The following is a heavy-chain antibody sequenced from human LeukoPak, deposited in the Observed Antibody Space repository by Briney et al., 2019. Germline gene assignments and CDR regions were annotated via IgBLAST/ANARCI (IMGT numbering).Heavy chain of an antibody. Sequence: ASVKVSCKASGYTFTSYDINWVRQATGQGLEWMGWMNPNSGNTGYAQKFQGRVTMTRDTSISTAYMELSRLRSDDTAVYYCARAPGYCSGTSCPNWFDPWGQGTLVTVPS. CDR3: ARAPGYCSGTSCPNWFDP. CDR2: MNPNSGNT. J-gene: IGHJ5*02. V-gene: IGHV1-8*01. CDR1: GYTFTSYD. D-gene: IGHD2-2*03.